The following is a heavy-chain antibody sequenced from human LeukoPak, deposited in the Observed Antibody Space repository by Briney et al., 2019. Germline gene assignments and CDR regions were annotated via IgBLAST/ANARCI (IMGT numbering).Heavy chain of an antibody. D-gene: IGHD2-8*01. Sequence: ASVKVSCKASGYTFTSYGISWVRQAPGQGLEWMGWISAYNGNTNYAQKLQGRVTMTTDTSTSTAYMELRSLRSDDTAVYYCASIYCTNGVCYESDPWGRGTLVTVSS. CDR2: ISAYNGNT. V-gene: IGHV1-18*01. CDR1: GYTFTSYG. CDR3: ASIYCTNGVCYESDP. J-gene: IGHJ5*02.